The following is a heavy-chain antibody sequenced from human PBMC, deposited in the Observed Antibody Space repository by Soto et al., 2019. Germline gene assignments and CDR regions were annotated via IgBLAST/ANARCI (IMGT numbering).Heavy chain of an antibody. CDR3: SRVPLTGELRLGFDY. Sequence: PSETLSLTCTVSGGSISSGGYYWSWIRQPPGKGLEWIGYIYYSGSTYYNPSLKSRVSISIDTSKTQFSLKLSSVTAADTAVYYCSRVPLTGELRLGFDYWGQGALVSVS. J-gene: IGHJ4*02. D-gene: IGHD1-26*01. CDR2: IYYSGST. CDR1: GGSISSGGYY. V-gene: IGHV4-30-4*01.